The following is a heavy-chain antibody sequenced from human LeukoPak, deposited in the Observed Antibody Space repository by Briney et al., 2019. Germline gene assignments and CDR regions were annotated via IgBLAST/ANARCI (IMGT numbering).Heavy chain of an antibody. CDR1: GYTFTGYY. V-gene: IGHV1-2*02. CDR2: INPNSGGT. D-gene: IGHD6-13*01. CDR3: ARNGYSSSWVWFDP. Sequence: GASVKVSCKASGYTFTGYYMHWVRQAPGQGLEWMGWINPNSGGTNYAQKFQGRVTMTRDTSISTAYMELSRLRSDDTAVYYCARNGYSSSWVWFDPWGQGTLVTVSS. J-gene: IGHJ5*02.